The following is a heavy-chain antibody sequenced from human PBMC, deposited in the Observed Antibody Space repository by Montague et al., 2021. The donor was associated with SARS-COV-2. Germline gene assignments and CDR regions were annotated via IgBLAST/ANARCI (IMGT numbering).Heavy chain of an antibody. D-gene: IGHD3-9*01. CDR3: AHLIRYYDIFTGIPFDY. CDR2: XYSNDEK. V-gene: IGHV2-5*01. CDR1: GFSLSTPNVG. Sequence: PELVKPTQTLTLTCTFSGFSLSTPNVGVGWIRQPPGKALEWVAVXYSNDEKRYSPSLRNRLTITTDTAKNQVVLSLTYVDPVDTATYYCAHLIRYYDIFTGIPFDYWGQGSQVTVSS. J-gene: IGHJ4*02.